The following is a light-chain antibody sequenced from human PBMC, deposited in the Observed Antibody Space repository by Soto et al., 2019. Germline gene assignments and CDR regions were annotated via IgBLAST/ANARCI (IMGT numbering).Light chain of an antibody. J-gene: IGKJ4*01. CDR2: GAS. CDR3: QQYGTSPPLT. V-gene: IGKV3-20*01. Sequence: EIVLTQSPGTLSLSPGERVTLSCRASQSVSSNYLAWYQQKPGQAPRLLIYGASSRATGIPDRFSGSGSATDFTLTISRLEPEDFAEYYCQQYGTSPPLTFGGGTKVEIK. CDR1: QSVSSNY.